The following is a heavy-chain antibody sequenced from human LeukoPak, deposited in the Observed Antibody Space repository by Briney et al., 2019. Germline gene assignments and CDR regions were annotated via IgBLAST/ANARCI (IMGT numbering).Heavy chain of an antibody. D-gene: IGHD1-26*01. Sequence: SETLSLTCTVSGGSIRSYYWSWIRQPPGKGLEWIGCIYYSGSTNYSPSLKSRVTISVDTSKNHLSLKLSSVTAADTAVYYCSSGSYSFYYMDVWGKGTTVTVSS. J-gene: IGHJ6*03. CDR1: GGSIRSYY. CDR2: IYYSGST. CDR3: SSGSYSFYYMDV. V-gene: IGHV4-59*01.